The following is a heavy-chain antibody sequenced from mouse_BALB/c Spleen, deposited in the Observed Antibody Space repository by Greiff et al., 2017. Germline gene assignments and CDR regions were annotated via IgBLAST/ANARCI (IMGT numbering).Heavy chain of an antibody. CDR2: ISYDGSN. Sequence: EVKLMESGPGLVKPSQSLSLTCSVTGYSITSGYYWNWIRQFPGNKLEWMGYISYDGSNNYNPSLKNRISITRDTSKNQFFLKLNSVTTEDTATYYCARDDLFGSYYFDYWGQGTTLTVSS. CDR1: GYSITSGYY. D-gene: IGHD1-2*01. J-gene: IGHJ2*01. CDR3: ARDDLFGSYYFDY. V-gene: IGHV3-6*02.